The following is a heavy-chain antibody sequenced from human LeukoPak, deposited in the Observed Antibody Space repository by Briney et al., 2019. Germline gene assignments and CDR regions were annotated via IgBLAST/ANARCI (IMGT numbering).Heavy chain of an antibody. CDR2: IYYSGST. CDR3: ARVSGYSYGDWFDP. D-gene: IGHD5-18*01. Sequence: SETLSLTCTVSGGSVSSGSYYWSWIRQPPGKGLEWIGYIYYSGSTNYNPSLKSRVTISVDTSKNQFSLKLSSVTAADTAVYYCARVSGYSYGDWFDPWGQGTLVTVSS. CDR1: GGSVSSGSYY. J-gene: IGHJ5*02. V-gene: IGHV4-61*01.